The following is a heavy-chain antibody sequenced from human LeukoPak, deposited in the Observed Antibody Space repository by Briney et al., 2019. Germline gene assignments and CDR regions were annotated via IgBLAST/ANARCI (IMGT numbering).Heavy chain of an antibody. CDR1: GDSLSNNNVA. CDR3: ARGCYSSFDY. D-gene: IGHD5-18*01. CDR2: TYYRSKWNT. V-gene: IGHV6-1*01. Sequence: SQTLSLTCAISGDSLSNNNVAWNWIRQSPSRGLEWLRRTYYRSKWNTDYAVSVKSRITINSDTSKNQFSLQLNSVTPEDTAVYYCARGCYSSFDYWDQGTLVTVSS. J-gene: IGHJ4*02.